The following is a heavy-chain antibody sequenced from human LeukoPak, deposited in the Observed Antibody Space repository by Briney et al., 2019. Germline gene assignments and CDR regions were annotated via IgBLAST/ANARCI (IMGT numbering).Heavy chain of an antibody. V-gene: IGHV3-21*01. Sequence: GGSLRLSCAASGFTFSSYSMNWVRQAPGKGLEWVSSISSSSNYIYYADSVKGRFTISRDNAKNSLYLQMNSLRAEDTAVYYCARESHGDHTGDYWGQGTLVTVSS. CDR3: ARESHGDHTGDY. CDR2: ISSSSNYI. D-gene: IGHD4-17*01. J-gene: IGHJ4*02. CDR1: GFTFSSYS.